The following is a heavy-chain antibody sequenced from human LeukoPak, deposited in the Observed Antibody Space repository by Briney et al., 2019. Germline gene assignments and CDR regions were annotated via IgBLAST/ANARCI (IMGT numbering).Heavy chain of an antibody. Sequence: GASVKVSCKASGYTFTSYAMHWVRQAPGQRLEWMGWINAGNGNTKYSQKFQGRVTITRDTSASTAYMELSSLRSEDTAVYYCAQEMVAAEWFDPWGQGTLVTVSS. V-gene: IGHV1-3*01. CDR1: GYTFTSYA. J-gene: IGHJ5*02. CDR2: INAGNGNT. CDR3: AQEMVAAEWFDP. D-gene: IGHD6-13*01.